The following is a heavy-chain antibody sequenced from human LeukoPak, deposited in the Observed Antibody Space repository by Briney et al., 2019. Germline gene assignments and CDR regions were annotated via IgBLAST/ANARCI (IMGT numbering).Heavy chain of an antibody. CDR1: GGSISSYY. D-gene: IGHD3-16*01. CDR2: IYYSGST. J-gene: IGHJ4*02. CDR3: AREIAPWIGAYYFDY. V-gene: IGHV4-59*01. Sequence: SETLSLTCTVSGGSISSYYWSWIRQPPGKGLEWIGYIYYSGSTTYNPFLKSRVTISVDTSKNQFSLKLTSVTAADTAVYYCAREIAPWIGAYYFDYWGQGTLVTVSS.